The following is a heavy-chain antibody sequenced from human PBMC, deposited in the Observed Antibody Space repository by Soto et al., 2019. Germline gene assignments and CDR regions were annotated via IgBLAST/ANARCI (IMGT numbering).Heavy chain of an antibody. CDR1: GGSISSYY. Sequence: SETLSLTCTVSGGSISSYYWSWIRHPPGKGLEWIGYIYYSGSTNYNPSLKSRVTISVDTSKNQFSLKLSSVTAADTAVYYCARLEVGSNYYYYYMDVRGKGTTVTVSS. CDR3: ARLEVGSNYYYYYMDV. V-gene: IGHV4-59*08. D-gene: IGHD1-26*01. CDR2: IYYSGST. J-gene: IGHJ6*03.